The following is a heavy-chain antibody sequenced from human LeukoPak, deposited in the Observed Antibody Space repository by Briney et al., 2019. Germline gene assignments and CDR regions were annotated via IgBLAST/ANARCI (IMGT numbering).Heavy chain of an antibody. Sequence: GGSLRLSCAASGFTFSNYWMSWIRQAPGKGLEWVANIKEDGSEKYYVDSVTGRFTISRDNANNSLHLQMNTLRAEDTAVYYCARFIHRSGWYEYFQHWGQGTLVTVS. CDR2: IKEDGSEK. D-gene: IGHD6-19*01. CDR3: ARFIHRSGWYEYFQH. V-gene: IGHV3-7*01. CDR1: GFTFSNYW. J-gene: IGHJ1*01.